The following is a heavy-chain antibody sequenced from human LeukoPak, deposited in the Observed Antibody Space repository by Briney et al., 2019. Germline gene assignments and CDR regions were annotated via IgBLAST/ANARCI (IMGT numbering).Heavy chain of an antibody. V-gene: IGHV1-18*04. D-gene: IGHD6-19*01. CDR1: GYTFTNYG. J-gene: IGHJ4*02. Sequence: ASVKVSSKASGYTFTNYGISWVRQAPGQGLEWMGWISAYNGNTKSAQNLQGRVTMTTDTSTSTAYMELRSLRSDDTAVYYCARVAVAGRAWRDYWGQGTLVTVSS. CDR2: ISAYNGNT. CDR3: ARVAVAGRAWRDY.